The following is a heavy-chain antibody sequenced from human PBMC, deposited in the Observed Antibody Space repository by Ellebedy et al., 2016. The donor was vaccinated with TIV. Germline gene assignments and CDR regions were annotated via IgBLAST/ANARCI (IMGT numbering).Heavy chain of an antibody. J-gene: IGHJ5*02. V-gene: IGHV4-39*01. CDR1: GASISDTTYY. CDR2: VYYSGRT. Sequence: MPSETLSLTCTVSGASISDTTYYWGWIRKPPGKGLEGIGNVYYSGRTYSNPSLKSRVAISVDPSKNQFSLRLGPGTAADTAVYYCARRILGHRYLNHNWFDPWGQGTLVTVSS. D-gene: IGHD3-16*02. CDR3: ARRILGHRYLNHNWFDP.